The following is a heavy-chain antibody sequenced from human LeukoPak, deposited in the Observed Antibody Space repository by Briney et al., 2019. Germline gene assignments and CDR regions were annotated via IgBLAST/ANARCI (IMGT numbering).Heavy chain of an antibody. CDR3: AKDELPEQWPHRFDY. V-gene: IGHV3-30*18. CDR2: ISYDGSNK. D-gene: IGHD6-19*01. Sequence: GGSLRLSCAASGFTFSSYGMHWVRQAPGKGLEWVAVISYDGSNKYYADSVKGRFTISRDNSKNTLYLQMNSLRAEDTAVYYCAKDELPEQWPHRFDYWGQGTLVTVSS. CDR1: GFTFSSYG. J-gene: IGHJ4*02.